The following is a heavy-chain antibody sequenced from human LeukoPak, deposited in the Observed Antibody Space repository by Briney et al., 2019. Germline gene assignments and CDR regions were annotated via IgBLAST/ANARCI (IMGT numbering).Heavy chain of an antibody. V-gene: IGHV4-39*01. J-gene: IGHJ4*02. CDR1: GGSISSSPYY. CDR2: IYYSGST. Sequence: SETLSLTCTVSGGSISSSPYYWGWLRQPPGKGLEWLGNIYYSGSTYYNPSLKTRVTISVDTSKNQFSLKLTSVTAADTAVYYCARHTSVDGNWPRPLDYWGQGSLVTVSS. CDR3: ARHTSVDGNWPRPLDY. D-gene: IGHD6-19*01.